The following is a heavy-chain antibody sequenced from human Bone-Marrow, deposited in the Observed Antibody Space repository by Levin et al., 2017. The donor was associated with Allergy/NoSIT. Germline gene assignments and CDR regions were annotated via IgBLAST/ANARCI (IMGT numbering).Heavy chain of an antibody. V-gene: IGHV1-69*06. D-gene: IGHD2-15*01. Sequence: ASVKVSCKASGGTLSSYTLSWVRQAPGQGLEWIGGVIPIFPTSNYAQRFQGRVTITADKSTKTAYMELSSLRSEDTAIYYCARSKDVAVVNAATPDLYYYYAMDVWGQGTTVTVSS. CDR1: GGTLSSYT. J-gene: IGHJ6*02. CDR3: ARSKDVAVVNAATPDLYYYYAMDV. CDR2: VIPIFPTS.